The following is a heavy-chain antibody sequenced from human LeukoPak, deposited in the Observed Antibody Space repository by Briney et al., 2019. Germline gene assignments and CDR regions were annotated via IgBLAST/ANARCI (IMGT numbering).Heavy chain of an antibody. Sequence: GGSLLLSCAASGFTFSSYSMNWVRPAPGKGLEWVSYISSSSSTIYYADSVKGRFTISRDNAKNSLYLQMNSLRAEDTAVYYCARVTRHSSSSYYYYYMDVWGKGTTVTVSS. V-gene: IGHV3-48*04. CDR3: ARVTRHSSSSYYYYYMDV. D-gene: IGHD6-6*01. CDR1: GFTFSSYS. J-gene: IGHJ6*03. CDR2: ISSSSSTI.